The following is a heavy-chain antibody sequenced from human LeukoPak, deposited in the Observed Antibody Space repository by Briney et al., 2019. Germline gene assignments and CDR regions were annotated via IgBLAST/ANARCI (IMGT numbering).Heavy chain of an antibody. D-gene: IGHD6-19*01. CDR3: AREALSSGLGAFDI. CDR2: INPNSGGT. V-gene: IGHV1-2*02. J-gene: IGHJ3*02. Sequence: ASVKVSCKASGYTFTDYYIHWVRQAPGQGLEWMGWINPNSGGTNYARKFQGRVTMTRDTSISTAYMELSRLRSDDTAVYYCAREALSSGLGAFDIWGQGTMVTVSS. CDR1: GYTFTDYY.